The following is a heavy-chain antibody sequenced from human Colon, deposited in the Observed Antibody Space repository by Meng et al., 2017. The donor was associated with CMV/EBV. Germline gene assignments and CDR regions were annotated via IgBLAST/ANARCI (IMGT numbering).Heavy chain of an antibody. D-gene: IGHD3-22*01. Sequence: GESLKISCVASGFTFSTFAIHWVRQAPGKGLEWVAIIPYDENNIKYGDSVKGRFTVSRDNSKNTVYLQMNSLRSEDTAMYFCAKGSGTGCYIFDHCGRGTLVTVSS. J-gene: IGHJ4*02. V-gene: IGHV3-30*18. CDR2: IPYDENNI. CDR3: AKGSGTGCYIFDH. CDR1: GFTFSTFA.